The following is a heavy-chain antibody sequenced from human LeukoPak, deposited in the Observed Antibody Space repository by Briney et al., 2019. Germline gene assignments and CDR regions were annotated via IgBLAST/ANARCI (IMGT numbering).Heavy chain of an antibody. J-gene: IGHJ4*02. CDR3: AKVRRSVAYDY. D-gene: IGHD3-10*01. Sequence: RTGGSLRLSCAASGFDVKSHDIHWVRQPMGKGLEWVSSIESPRDIYYAGSVKGRFTISREDAENSVYLQMNNLRVEDTAIYYCAKVRRSVAYDYWGRGTLVTVSS. V-gene: IGHV3-13*01. CDR1: GFDVKSHD. CDR2: IESPRDI.